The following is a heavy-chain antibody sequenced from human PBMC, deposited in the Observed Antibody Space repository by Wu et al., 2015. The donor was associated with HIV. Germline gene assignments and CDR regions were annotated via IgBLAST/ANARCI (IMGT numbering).Heavy chain of an antibody. D-gene: IGHD3-10*01. CDR2: INPSGGSP. Sequence: QVQLVQSGAEVRKPGSSVKVSCKDSGGTVSSYALSWVRQVPGQGLEWMGIINPSGGSPSYAQKFQGRVILTRDTSSSTVNMELRSLRSEDTAVYYCARDREGGYGSGISKSGGGMDVWGQGTMVTVSS. V-gene: IGHV1-46*01. CDR1: GGTVSSYA. J-gene: IGHJ6*02. CDR3: ARDREGGYGSGISKSGGGMDV.